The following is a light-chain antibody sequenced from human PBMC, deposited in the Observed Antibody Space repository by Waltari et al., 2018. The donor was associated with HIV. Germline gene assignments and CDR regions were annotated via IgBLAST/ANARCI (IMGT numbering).Light chain of an antibody. Sequence: ILMTQSTATVSVSPGERVPLSCTASHSIFNNVDWYQQRRVQAPRLVIYGASTRVTGVPDRFSGSWSGTEFTLTISSGQSEDFALYVCQQYNDWLALTFGGGTKVEV. J-gene: IGKJ4*01. CDR1: HSIFNN. V-gene: IGKV3-15*01. CDR2: GAS. CDR3: QQYNDWLALT.